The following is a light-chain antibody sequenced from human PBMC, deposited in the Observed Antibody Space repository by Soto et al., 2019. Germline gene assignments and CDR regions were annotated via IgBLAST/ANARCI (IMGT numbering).Light chain of an antibody. CDR3: QQYADLPIT. CDR2: DAS. J-gene: IGKJ5*01. CDR1: QSVTSNY. V-gene: IGKV3-20*01. Sequence: PGERATLSCRASQSVTSNYLAWYQQKPGQAPRLLIYDASNRATGTPDRFLGRGSGTDFTLIISRLEPEDFAVYYCQQYADLPITFGQGTRLEIK.